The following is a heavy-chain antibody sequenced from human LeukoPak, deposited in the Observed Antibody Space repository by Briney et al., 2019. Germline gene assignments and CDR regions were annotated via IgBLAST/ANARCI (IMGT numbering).Heavy chain of an antibody. J-gene: IGHJ4*02. Sequence: PGGSLRLSCAASGFTFRDYYMNWIRQAPGKGLEWVSYISTSGSTKFYADSVKGRFTISRDNAKNSLYLQMNSLRAEDTAVYHCTRDRGAYNLYDYWGQGTLVTVSS. CDR1: GFTFRDYY. D-gene: IGHD1-1*01. CDR2: ISTSGSTK. V-gene: IGHV3-11*01. CDR3: TRDRGAYNLYDY.